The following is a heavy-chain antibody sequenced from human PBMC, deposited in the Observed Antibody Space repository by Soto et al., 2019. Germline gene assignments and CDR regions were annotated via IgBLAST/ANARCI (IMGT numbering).Heavy chain of an antibody. Sequence: EVQLVESGGGLVQPGGSLRLSCAASGFTFSSYWMSWVRQAPGKGLEWVANIKQDGSEKYYVDSVKGRFTISRDNAKNSLYLQMNSLRTEETAVYYCARAAYCGGDCNFDYWGQGTLVTVSS. V-gene: IGHV3-7*04. CDR2: IKQDGSEK. CDR3: ARAAYCGGDCNFDY. J-gene: IGHJ4*02. D-gene: IGHD2-21*02. CDR1: GFTFSSYW.